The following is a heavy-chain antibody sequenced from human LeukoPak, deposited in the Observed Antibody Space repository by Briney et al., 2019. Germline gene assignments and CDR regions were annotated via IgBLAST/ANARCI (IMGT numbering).Heavy chain of an antibody. V-gene: IGHV4-31*03. CDR1: GGSIMRGGYY. D-gene: IGHD3-22*01. CDR3: ASHWYYDSSGYYYANYFDY. CDR2: IYYSGST. Sequence: PSQTLSLTCTVSGGSIMRGGYYWSWIRQHPGKGLEWIGYIYYSGSTYYNPSLKSRVTISVDTSKNQFSLTLSSVTAADTAVYYCASHWYYDSSGYYYANYFDYWGQGTLVTVSS. J-gene: IGHJ4*02.